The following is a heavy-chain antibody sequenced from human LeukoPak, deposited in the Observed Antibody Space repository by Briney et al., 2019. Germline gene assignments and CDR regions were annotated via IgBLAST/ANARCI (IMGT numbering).Heavy chain of an antibody. Sequence: PGGSLRLSCAASGFTFSSYAMHWVRQAPGKGLEWVAVISYDGSNKYYADSVKGRFTISRDNSKNTLYLQMNSLRAEDTAVYYRARDTQVRGSGGYVGGVIDYWGQGTLVTVSS. J-gene: IGHJ4*02. CDR3: ARDTQVRGSGGYVGGVIDY. V-gene: IGHV3-30*04. CDR2: ISYDGSNK. D-gene: IGHD3-10*01. CDR1: GFTFSSYA.